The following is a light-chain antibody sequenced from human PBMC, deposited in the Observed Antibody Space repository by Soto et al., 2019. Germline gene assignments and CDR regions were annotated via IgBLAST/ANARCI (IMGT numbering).Light chain of an antibody. V-gene: IGLV2-14*01. Sequence: QSVLTQPASVSGSPGQSITIPCTGTSSDVGGYNAVSWYQQHPGKAPQLMIYEVSHRPSDVSNRFSGSKSGNTASLTISGLQAEDEADYYCSSYSTTTTLFGGGTKVTVL. CDR3: SSYSTTTTL. CDR1: SSDVGGYNA. J-gene: IGLJ2*01. CDR2: EVS.